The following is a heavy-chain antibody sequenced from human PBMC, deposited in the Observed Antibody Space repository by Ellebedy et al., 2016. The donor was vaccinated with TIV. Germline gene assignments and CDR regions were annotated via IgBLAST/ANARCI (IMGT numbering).Heavy chain of an antibody. CDR1: GFTFSSYA. D-gene: IGHD3-22*01. J-gene: IGHJ4*02. Sequence: GESLKISCAASGFTFSSYAMRWVRQAPGKGLEWVSTISHTGSRTYYADSVEGRFTISRDNSKKTLYLQMNSLRAEDTAIYYCAKGRGGGSDSSAPRYYFDYWGLGTLVTVSS. CDR2: ISHTGSRT. CDR3: AKGRGGGSDSSAPRYYFDY. V-gene: IGHV3-23*01.